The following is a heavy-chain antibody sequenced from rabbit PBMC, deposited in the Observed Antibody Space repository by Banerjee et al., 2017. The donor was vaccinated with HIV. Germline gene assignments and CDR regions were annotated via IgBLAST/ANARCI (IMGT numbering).Heavy chain of an antibody. CDR1: GFDLSSGYD. J-gene: IGHJ6*01. CDR2: IWTDSGNT. D-gene: IGHD6-1*01. Sequence: QEQVVESGGGLVKPEGSLTLTCTVSGFDLSSGYDMCWVRQAPGKGLEWIGCIWTDSGNTYYASWAKGRFTISKTSSTTVTLQMTSLTAADTATYFCARGDTDGYAYIIYYGMDLWGPGTLVTVS. V-gene: IGHV1S45*01. CDR3: ARGDTDGYAYIIYYGMDL.